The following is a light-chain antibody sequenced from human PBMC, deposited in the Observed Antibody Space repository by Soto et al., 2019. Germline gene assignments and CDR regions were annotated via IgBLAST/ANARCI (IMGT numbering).Light chain of an antibody. V-gene: IGKV3-20*01. J-gene: IGKJ1*01. CDR2: GAS. CDR3: QQYGSSPS. CDR1: QIVSSSY. Sequence: EIVMTQSPATLSVSPVERATLCCWGSQIVSSSYLAWYQQIPGQAPRLLSNGASSRATGSPDRFSGSGSGTDFTLTISRLEPEDFAVYYCQQYGSSPSFGQGTKVDIK.